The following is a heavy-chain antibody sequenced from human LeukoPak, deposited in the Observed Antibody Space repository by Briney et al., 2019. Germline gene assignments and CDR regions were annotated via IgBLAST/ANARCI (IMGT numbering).Heavy chain of an antibody. CDR3: ARARYDYVWGSYLGICYFDY. CDR1: GGSFSGYY. D-gene: IGHD3-16*02. CDR2: INHSGST. Sequence: SETLSLTCAVYGGSFSGYYWSWIRQPPGKGLEWIGEINHSGSTNYNPSLKSRVTISVDTSKNQFSLKLSSVTAADTAVYYCARARYDYVWGSYLGICYFDYWGQGTLVTVSS. V-gene: IGHV4-34*09. J-gene: IGHJ4*02.